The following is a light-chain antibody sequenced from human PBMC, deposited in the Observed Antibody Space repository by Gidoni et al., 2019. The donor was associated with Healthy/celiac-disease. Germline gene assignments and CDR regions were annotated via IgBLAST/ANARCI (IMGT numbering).Light chain of an antibody. CDR2: AAS. J-gene: IGKJ4*01. Sequence: AIRMTQSPSSFSASTGDRVTITCRASQGIRSYLACYQQKPGKAPKLLIYAASTLQSGVPSRFSGSVSGTDFTLTISCLQSQDFATYYCQQYYRYPLTFGGGTKVELK. CDR1: QGIRSY. V-gene: IGKV1-8*01. CDR3: QQYYRYPLT.